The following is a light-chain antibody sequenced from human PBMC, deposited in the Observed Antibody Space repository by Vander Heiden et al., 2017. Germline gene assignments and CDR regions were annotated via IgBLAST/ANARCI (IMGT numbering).Light chain of an antibody. CDR2: SNN. V-gene: IGLV1-47*02. J-gene: IGLJ2*01. Sequence: QSVLTQPPSASGTPGQRVPISCSGSSSNIGSNYVYWYQQLPGTAPKLLIYSNNQRPSGVPDRFSGSKSGTSASLAISGLRSEDEADYYCAAWDDSLSAHVVFGGGTKLTVL. CDR1: SSNIGSNY. CDR3: AAWDDSLSAHVV.